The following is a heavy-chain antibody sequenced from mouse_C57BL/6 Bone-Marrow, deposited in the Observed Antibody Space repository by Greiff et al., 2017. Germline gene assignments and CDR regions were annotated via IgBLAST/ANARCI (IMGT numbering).Heavy chain of an antibody. V-gene: IGHV5-6*01. Sequence: EVHLVESGGDLVKPGGSLKLSCAASGFTFSSYGMSWVRQTPDKRLEWVATISSGGSYTYYPDSVKGRFPISSDNATNPLYLQMSSLESEDTAMYYCARSSRVRGYFDVWGTGTTVTVSS. J-gene: IGHJ1*03. CDR3: ARSSRVRGYFDV. CDR2: ISSGGSYT. CDR1: GFTFSSYG.